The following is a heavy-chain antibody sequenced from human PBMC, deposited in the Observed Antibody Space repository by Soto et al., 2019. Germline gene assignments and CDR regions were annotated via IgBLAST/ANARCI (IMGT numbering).Heavy chain of an antibody. Sequence: SETLSLTCTVSGGSISSGDYYRSWIRQPPGKGLEWIGYIYYSGSTYYNPSLKSRVTISVDTSKNQFSLKLSSVTAADTAVYYCARGWGYYDSSGYSYYFDYWGQGTLVTVSS. CDR3: ARGWGYYDSSGYSYYFDY. CDR2: IYYSGST. J-gene: IGHJ4*02. D-gene: IGHD3-22*01. CDR1: GGSISSGDYY. V-gene: IGHV4-30-4*01.